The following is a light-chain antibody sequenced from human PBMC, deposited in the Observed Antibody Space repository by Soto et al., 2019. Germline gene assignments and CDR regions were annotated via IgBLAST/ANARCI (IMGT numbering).Light chain of an antibody. CDR1: SSDVGGYNY. CDR3: SSYTSSSTLEV. V-gene: IGLV2-14*01. J-gene: IGLJ1*01. Sequence: QSVLTQPASVSGSPGQSITISCTGTSSDVGGYNYVSWYQQHPGKAPKLMIYDVSNRPSGVSNRFSGSKFGNTASLTISGLQAEDEADYYCSSYTSSSTLEVFGTGTKVTVL. CDR2: DVS.